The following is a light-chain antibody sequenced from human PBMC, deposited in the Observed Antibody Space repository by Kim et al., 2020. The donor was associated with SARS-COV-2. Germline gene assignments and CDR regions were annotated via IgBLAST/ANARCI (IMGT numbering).Light chain of an antibody. CDR1: QPIPGAY. Sequence: EIVLTQSPGTLSLSPGERATLSCGASQPIPGAYLAWYQQKPGLAPRLLIRDASFRATGIPDRFSGSGSGTDFTLTISSLESEDFAMYYCQQYGSLPITFGQGTRLEIK. J-gene: IGKJ5*01. CDR3: QQYGSLPIT. V-gene: IGKV3D-20*01. CDR2: DAS.